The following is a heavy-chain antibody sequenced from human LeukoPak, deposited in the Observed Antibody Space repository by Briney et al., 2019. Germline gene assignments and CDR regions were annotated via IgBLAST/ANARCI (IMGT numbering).Heavy chain of an antibody. CDR3: ARDRRDYGGNSYFDY. Sequence: ASVKVSCKASGYTFTSYYMHWVRQAPGQGLEWMGIINPSGGSTSYAQKFQGRVTMTRDMSTSTVYMELSSLRSEDTAAYYCARDRRDYGGNSYFDYWGQGTLVTVSS. CDR2: INPSGGST. J-gene: IGHJ4*02. CDR1: GYTFTSYY. V-gene: IGHV1-46*01. D-gene: IGHD4-23*01.